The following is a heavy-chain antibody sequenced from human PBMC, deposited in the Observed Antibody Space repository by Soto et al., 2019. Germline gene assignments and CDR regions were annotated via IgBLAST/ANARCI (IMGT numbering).Heavy chain of an antibody. J-gene: IGHJ6*02. V-gene: IGHV1-69*08. D-gene: IGHD2-2*01. CDR3: AIEGGYCTSTSCYSKYHYYGMDV. CDR1: GGTYGSYS. Sequence: QVQLVQSGAEVKKPGSSVKVSCQASGGTYGSYSINWVRQAPGQGLEWMGRIIPILGIATNAQKFQGRVTITADKSTNTAYMELSSLRSEDTAVFYCAIEGGYCTSTSCYSKYHYYGMDVWGQGTTVAVSS. CDR2: IIPILGIA.